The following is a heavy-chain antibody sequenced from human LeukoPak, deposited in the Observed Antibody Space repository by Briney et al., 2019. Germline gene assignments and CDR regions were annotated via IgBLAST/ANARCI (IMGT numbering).Heavy chain of an antibody. J-gene: IGHJ4*02. D-gene: IGHD2-15*01. Sequence: GGSLRLSCTVSGFTVSSDSMSWVRQAPGKGLEWVSFIYSGGSTHYSDSVKGRFTISRDNSKDTVYLQLDSLRVEDTAIYYCAKALGRGAFDFWGQGTLVTVSS. CDR1: GFTVSSDS. CDR2: IYSGGST. V-gene: IGHV3-53*01. CDR3: AKALGRGAFDF.